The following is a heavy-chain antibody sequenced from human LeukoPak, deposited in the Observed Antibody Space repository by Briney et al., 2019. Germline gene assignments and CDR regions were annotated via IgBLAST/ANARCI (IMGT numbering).Heavy chain of an antibody. J-gene: IGHJ4*02. CDR3: AKDRTLCSGGTCYPYYFDY. V-gene: IGHV3-23*01. D-gene: IGHD2-15*01. Sequence: GGSLRLSCAASGFTFDDYGMSWVRQAPGKGLEWVSAISGSGGSTYSADSVKGRFTISRDNSKNTLYLQMNSLRAEDTAIYFCAKDRTLCSGGTCYPYYFDYWGQGTLVTVSS. CDR1: GFTFDDYG. CDR2: ISGSGGST.